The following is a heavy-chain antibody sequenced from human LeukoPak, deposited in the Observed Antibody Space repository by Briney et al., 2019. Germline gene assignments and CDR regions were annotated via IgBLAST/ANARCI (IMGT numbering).Heavy chain of an antibody. CDR2: INHSGST. V-gene: IGHV4-34*01. Sequence: KTSETLSLTCAVYGGSFSGYYWSWIRQPPGKGLEWIGEINHSGSTNYNPSLKSRVTISVDTSKNQFSLKLSSVTAADTAVYYCARGRSGYDYGSYWFDPWGQGTLVTVSS. CDR1: GGSFSGYY. D-gene: IGHD5-12*01. CDR3: ARGRSGYDYGSYWFDP. J-gene: IGHJ5*02.